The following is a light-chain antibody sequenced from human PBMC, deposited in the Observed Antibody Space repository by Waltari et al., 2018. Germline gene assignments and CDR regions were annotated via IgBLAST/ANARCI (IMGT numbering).Light chain of an antibody. CDR1: QGVGKY. V-gene: IGKV3-20*01. J-gene: IGKJ1*01. Sequence: DIVLTHSPGTLSLSPEERAHLSCRASQGVGKYLAWYQQRPGQAPRLLLYHTSIRATGIPDRFSGSGYGTVFRLTISRLEPEDFAVYYCQKYDFLPATFGQGTTVEIK. CDR3: QKYDFLPAT. CDR2: HTS.